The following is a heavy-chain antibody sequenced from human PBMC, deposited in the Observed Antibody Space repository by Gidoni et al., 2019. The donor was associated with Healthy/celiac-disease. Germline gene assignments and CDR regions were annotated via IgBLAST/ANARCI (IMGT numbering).Heavy chain of an antibody. Sequence: QVQLQESGPGLVKPSETLSLTRLVSGGSISSYSWSWIRQPPGKGLEWIGFFYYSGSTNDNPSLKSRVTISVDKSKNQFSLKLSSVTAADTAVYYCAREDYYYGMDVWGQGTTVTVSS. CDR1: GGSISSYS. CDR2: FYYSGST. J-gene: IGHJ6*02. V-gene: IGHV4-59*01. CDR3: AREDYYYGMDV.